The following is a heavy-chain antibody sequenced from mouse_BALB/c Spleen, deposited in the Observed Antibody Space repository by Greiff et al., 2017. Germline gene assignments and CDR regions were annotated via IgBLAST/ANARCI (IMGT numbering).Heavy chain of an antibody. CDR3: ARGVYGSSPAWFAY. V-gene: IGHV2-9*02. J-gene: IGHJ3*01. CDR2: IWAGGST. D-gene: IGHD1-1*01. CDR1: GFSLTSYG. Sequence: VQGVESGPGLVAPSQSLSITCTVSGFSLTSYGVHWVRQPPGKGLEWLGVIWAGGSTNYNSALMSRLSISKDNSKSQVFLKMNSLQTDDTAMYYCARGVYGSSPAWFAYWGQGTLVTVSA.